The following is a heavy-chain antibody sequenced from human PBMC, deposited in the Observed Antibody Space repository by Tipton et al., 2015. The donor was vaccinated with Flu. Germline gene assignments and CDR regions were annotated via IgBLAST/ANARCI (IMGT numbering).Heavy chain of an antibody. J-gene: IGHJ6*02. CDR3: ASATTVTTSGMDV. D-gene: IGHD4-11*01. Sequence: TLSLTCTVSGYSISSGYYWSWLRQPPGKGLEWIGYIYYSGSTNYNPSLKSRVTISVDTSKNQFSLQLNSVTAADTAVYYCASATTVTTSGMDVWGQGTTVTVSS. V-gene: IGHV4-61*01. CDR2: IYYSGST. CDR1: GYSISSGYY.